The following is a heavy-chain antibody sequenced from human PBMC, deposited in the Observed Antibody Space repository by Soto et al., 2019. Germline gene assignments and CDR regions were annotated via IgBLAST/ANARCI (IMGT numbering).Heavy chain of an antibody. CDR1: GGTFSSYA. J-gene: IGHJ4*02. CDR3: ATPGIAGATAGGNWLY. V-gene: IGHV1-69*01. CDR2: IIPIFGTA. D-gene: IGHD6-13*01. Sequence: QVQLVQSGAEVKKPGSSVKVSCKASGGTFSSYAISWVRQAPGQGLEWMGGIIPIFGTANYAQKFQGRVTITADEPRSTAYGERGSVRSENTAVYYCATPGIAGATAGGNWLYGGKGTRGTVSS.